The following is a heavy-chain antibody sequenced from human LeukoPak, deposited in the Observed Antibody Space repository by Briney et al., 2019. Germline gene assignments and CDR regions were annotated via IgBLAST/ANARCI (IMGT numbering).Heavy chain of an antibody. D-gene: IGHD1-14*01. Sequence: GASVKVSCKASGYTFTSYDINWVRQATGQGLEWMGWMNPNSGNTGYAQKFQGRVTMTRYNSISTAYMEQSSLRSEATPVYSCARGTVEAYWGQGTLVTVSS. CDR3: ARGTVEAY. J-gene: IGHJ4*02. CDR1: GYTFTSYD. CDR2: MNPNSGNT. V-gene: IGHV1-8*01.